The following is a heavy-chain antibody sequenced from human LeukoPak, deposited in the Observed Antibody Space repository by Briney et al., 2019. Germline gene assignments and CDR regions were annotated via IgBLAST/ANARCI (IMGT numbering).Heavy chain of an antibody. D-gene: IGHD6-6*01. CDR2: ISDRGDSS. CDR3: AKDRSESRSSLRYEFDY. CDR1: GFTFSTYA. V-gene: IGHV3-23*01. J-gene: IGHJ4*02. Sequence: GGSLRLSCAASGFTFSTYAMNWLRQAPGKGLEWVSGISDRGDSSRYADSVKGRFTISRDSSNNMLYLQMNSLRAEDTAVYYCAKDRSESRSSLRYEFDYWGQGTLVTVSS.